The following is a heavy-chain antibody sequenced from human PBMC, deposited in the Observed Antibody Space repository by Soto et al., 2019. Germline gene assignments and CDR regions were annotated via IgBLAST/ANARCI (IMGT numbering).Heavy chain of an antibody. CDR3: ARGRGYTFDY. V-gene: IGHV4-31*11. D-gene: IGHD5-18*01. CDR2: IYYSGST. Sequence: SETLSLTCAVSGGSISSGGYSWSWIRQPPGKGLEWIGYIYYSGSTYYNPSLKSRVTISVDTSKNQFSLKLSSVTAADTAVYYCARGRGYTFDYWGQGTLVTVSS. J-gene: IGHJ4*02. CDR1: GGSISSGGYS.